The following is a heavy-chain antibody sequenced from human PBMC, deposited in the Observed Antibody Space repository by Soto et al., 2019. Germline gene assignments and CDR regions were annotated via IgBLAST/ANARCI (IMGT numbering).Heavy chain of an antibody. D-gene: IGHD6-19*01. V-gene: IGHV1-69*13. Sequence: SVKVSCKASGGTFSSYAISWVRQAPGQGLEWMGGIIPIFGTANYAQKFQGRVTITADESTSTAYMELSSLRSEDTAVYYCARGNSSGWYPFDYWGQGTMVTVYS. CDR1: GGTFSSYA. CDR2: IIPIFGTA. J-gene: IGHJ4*02. CDR3: ARGNSSGWYPFDY.